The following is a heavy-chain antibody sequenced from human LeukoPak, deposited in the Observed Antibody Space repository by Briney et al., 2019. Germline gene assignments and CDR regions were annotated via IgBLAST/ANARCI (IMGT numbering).Heavy chain of an antibody. Sequence: RASETLSLTCSVSGVSITSNYWSWIRQPPGKGLEWIGEINHSGSTNYNPSLKSRVTISVDTSKNQFSLKLSSVTAADTAVYYCAAQRRTYYYGSGSYYSPYYFDYWGQGTLVTVSS. CDR3: AAQRRTYYYGSGSYYSPYYFDY. CDR2: INHSGST. D-gene: IGHD3-10*01. J-gene: IGHJ4*02. CDR1: GVSITSNY. V-gene: IGHV4-34*01.